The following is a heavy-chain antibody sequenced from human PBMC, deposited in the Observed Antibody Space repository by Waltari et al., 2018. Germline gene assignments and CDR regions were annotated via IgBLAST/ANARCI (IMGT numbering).Heavy chain of an antibody. CDR2: TNPGDSDT. V-gene: IGHV5-51*01. Sequence: EVQLVQSGAEVKKPGESLKISCKGSGYSFTSYWIGWVRQMPGKGLEWMGITNPGDSDTRYSPACQGQVTISADKSISTAYLQWSSLKASDTAMYYCARLREKDDDAFDIWGQGTMVTVSS. J-gene: IGHJ3*02. D-gene: IGHD2-15*01. CDR1: GYSFTSYW. CDR3: ARLREKDDDAFDI.